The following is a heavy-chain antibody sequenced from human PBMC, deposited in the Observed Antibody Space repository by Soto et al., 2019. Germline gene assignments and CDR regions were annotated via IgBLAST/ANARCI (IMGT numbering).Heavy chain of an antibody. Sequence: SETLSLTCTVSGGSINSNNYYWAWIRQPPGKGLAWIASIYYDGSTYYDTSLKSRVTISRDTSKNQFSLRLTSMTAADTAVYYCAKVVVAATRHSDFDSWGQGTLVTVSS. CDR2: IYYDGST. CDR3: AKVVVAATRHSDFDS. CDR1: GGSINSNNYY. V-gene: IGHV4-39*02. D-gene: IGHD2-15*01. J-gene: IGHJ4*02.